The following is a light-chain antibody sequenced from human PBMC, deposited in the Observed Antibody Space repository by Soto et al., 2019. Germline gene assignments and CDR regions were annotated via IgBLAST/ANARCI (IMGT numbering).Light chain of an antibody. CDR3: HQDFNLPWT. CDR1: QSVSNNY. V-gene: IGKV3-20*01. Sequence: EIVLTQSPGTLSLSPGERATLSCRASQSVSNNYLAWYQQKPGQAPRLLIYGASNRATGIPDRFSGSGSGTDFTLTISRLEPEDFAVYFCHQDFNLPWTFGQGTKVEIK. J-gene: IGKJ1*01. CDR2: GAS.